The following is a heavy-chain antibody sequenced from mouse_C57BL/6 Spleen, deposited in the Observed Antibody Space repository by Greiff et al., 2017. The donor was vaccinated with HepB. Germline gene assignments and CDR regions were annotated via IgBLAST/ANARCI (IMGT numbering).Heavy chain of an antibody. V-gene: IGHV1-72*01. D-gene: IGHD1-1*01. CDR3: AITTVVATGYFDF. CDR1: GYTFTSYW. J-gene: IGHJ1*03. Sequence: QVQLQQPGAELVKPGDSVKLSCKASGYTFTSYWMHWVKQRPGRGLEWIGRIDPNSGGTKYNEKFKSKATLTVDKPTSTSYMQLSSLTSEDSEVYYCAITTVVATGYFDFWGTGTTVTVSS. CDR2: IDPNSGGT.